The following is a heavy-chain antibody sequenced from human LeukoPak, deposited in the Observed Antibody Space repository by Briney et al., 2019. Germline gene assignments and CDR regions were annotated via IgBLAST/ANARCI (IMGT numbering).Heavy chain of an antibody. CDR3: AHRGSSSSFRGPYYFDY. Sequence: ESGPTQVKPTQTLTLTCTYSGFSLSTSGVGVGWIRQPPGKALEWLALIYWNDDKRYSPSLKSRLTITKDTSKNQVVLTMTNMDPVDTATYYCAHRGSSSSFRGPYYFDYWGRGTLVTVSS. D-gene: IGHD6-6*01. CDR1: GFSLSTSGVG. V-gene: IGHV2-5*01. CDR2: IYWNDDK. J-gene: IGHJ4*02.